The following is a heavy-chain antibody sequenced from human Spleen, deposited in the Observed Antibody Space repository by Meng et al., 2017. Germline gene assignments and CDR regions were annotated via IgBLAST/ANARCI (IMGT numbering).Heavy chain of an antibody. CDR1: GGSFSGYY. J-gene: IGHJ4*02. D-gene: IGHD5-18*01. CDR3: ARGIRGYSYAYDY. Sequence: VQLQPWGAGLCKPSETLSLTCGVYGGSFSGYYWTWIRQPPGKGLEWIGEINHSGSTNYNPSLKSRVTISVDTSKNQFSLKLSSVTAADTAVYYCARGIRGYSYAYDYWGQGTLVTVSS. V-gene: IGHV4-34*01. CDR2: INHSGST.